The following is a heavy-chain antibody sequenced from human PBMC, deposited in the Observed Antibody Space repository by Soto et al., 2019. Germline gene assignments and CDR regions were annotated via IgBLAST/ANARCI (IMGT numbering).Heavy chain of an antibody. Sequence: SGPTLVNPTETLPLTCTFSGFSLSTSGVGVGWIRQPRGKALEWLALIYWNDAKRYSPSLKSRLTITKDTSKNQVVLTMTNMDPVDTAKYYCAHSRVLRQLRRNLDFDYWGQGTLVTVSS. CDR2: IYWNDAK. D-gene: IGHD5-18*01. J-gene: IGHJ4*02. V-gene: IGHV2-5*01. CDR3: AHSRVLRQLRRNLDFDY. CDR1: GFSLSTSGVG.